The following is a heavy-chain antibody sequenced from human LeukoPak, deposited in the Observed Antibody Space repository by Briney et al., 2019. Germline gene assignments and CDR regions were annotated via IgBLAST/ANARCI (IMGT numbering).Heavy chain of an antibody. Sequence: ASVKVSCKASGYTFTSYAMHWVRQAPGQRLEWMGWINAGNGNTKYSQKFQGRVTITRDTSASTAHMELSSLRSEDTAVYYCARGYYYGSGSPYDPLDIWGQGTVVTVSS. CDR1: GYTFTSYA. J-gene: IGHJ3*02. CDR2: INAGNGNT. D-gene: IGHD3-10*01. V-gene: IGHV1-3*01. CDR3: ARGYYYGSGSPYDPLDI.